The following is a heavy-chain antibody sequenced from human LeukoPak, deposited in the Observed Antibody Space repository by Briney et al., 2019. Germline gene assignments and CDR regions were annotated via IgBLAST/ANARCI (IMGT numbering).Heavy chain of an antibody. D-gene: IGHD6-13*01. V-gene: IGHV4-59*12. CDR1: GGSISSYY. CDR2: IYYSGST. Sequence: SETLSLTCTVSGGSISSYYWSWIRQPPGKGLEWIGYIYYSGSTNYNPSLKSRVAISVDKSKNQFSLKLSSVTAADTAVYYCEVAAAGTGYWGQGTLVTVSS. J-gene: IGHJ4*02. CDR3: EVAAAGTGY.